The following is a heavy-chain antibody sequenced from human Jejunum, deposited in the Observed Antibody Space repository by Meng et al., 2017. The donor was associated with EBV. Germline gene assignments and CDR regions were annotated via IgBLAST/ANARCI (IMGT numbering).Heavy chain of an antibody. CDR3: ARDPYDDKRADFDY. Sequence: QAQVVESGGGVVQPGRSLRLSCAASGFTFSRYAMDWVRQAPGKGLEWVAVIWFDGSIKYYADSVKGRFTISRDNSKNMVYLQMNSLTAEDTAVYYCARDPYDDKRADFDYWGQGTLATVSS. CDR2: IWFDGSIK. CDR1: GFTFSRYA. D-gene: IGHD1-1*01. V-gene: IGHV3-33*01. J-gene: IGHJ4*02.